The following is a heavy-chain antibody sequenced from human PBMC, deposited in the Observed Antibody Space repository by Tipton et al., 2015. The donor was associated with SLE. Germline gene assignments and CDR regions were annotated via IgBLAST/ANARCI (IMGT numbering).Heavy chain of an antibody. J-gene: IGHJ4*02. CDR1: GGSISSYY. D-gene: IGHD1-26*01. Sequence: TLSLTCTVSGGSISSYYWSWIRQPPGKGLEWIGYIYYSGSTNYNPSLKSRVTISVDTSKNQFSLKLSSVTAADTAVYYCARTRSAYYFDYWGQGTLVTVSS. V-gene: IGHV4-59*01. CDR2: IYYSGST. CDR3: ARTRSAYYFDY.